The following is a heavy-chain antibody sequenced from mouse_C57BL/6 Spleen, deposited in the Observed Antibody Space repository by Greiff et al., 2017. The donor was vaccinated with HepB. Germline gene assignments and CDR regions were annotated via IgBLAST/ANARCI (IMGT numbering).Heavy chain of an antibody. CDR1: GYTFTDYE. V-gene: IGHV1-15*01. D-gene: IGHD4-1*01. J-gene: IGHJ2*01. CDR2: IDPETGGT. CDR3: TRDLTGTRDY. Sequence: QVQLKESGAELVRPGASVTLSCKASGYTFTDYEMHWVKQTPVHGLEWIGAIDPETGGTAYNQKFKGKAILTADKSSSTAYMELRSLTSEDSAVYYCTRDLTGTRDYWGQGTTLTVSS.